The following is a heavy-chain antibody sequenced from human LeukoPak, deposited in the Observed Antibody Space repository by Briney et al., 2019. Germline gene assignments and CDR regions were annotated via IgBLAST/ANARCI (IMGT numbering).Heavy chain of an antibody. CDR2: ITSSGTYI. J-gene: IGHJ6*03. Sequence: GGSLRLSCAASGFTFSNYNMNWVRQAPGKAMEWVSSITSSGTYIFYADSVRGRFTISRDNAKNSLYLQMDSLGPEDTAVYYCARDPYSGAYGNDYYYYMDVWGKGTTVTISS. D-gene: IGHD1-26*01. CDR1: GFTFSNYN. CDR3: ARDPYSGAYGNDYYYYMDV. V-gene: IGHV3-21*01.